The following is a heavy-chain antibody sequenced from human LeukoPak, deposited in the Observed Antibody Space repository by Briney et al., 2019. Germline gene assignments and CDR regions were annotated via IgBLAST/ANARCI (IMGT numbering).Heavy chain of an antibody. V-gene: IGHV3-30*03. J-gene: IGHJ4*02. CDR2: ISHDGSSK. Sequence: GGSLRLSCVASGISFSSYGMHWVRQAPGKGLEWVAVISHDGSSKYYADSVKGRFTISRDNSKNTPYLQMNGLKAEDTAVYYCARDDCSTTPCYAYWGQGTLVTVSS. CDR1: GISFSSYG. CDR3: ARDDCSTTPCYAY. D-gene: IGHD2-2*01.